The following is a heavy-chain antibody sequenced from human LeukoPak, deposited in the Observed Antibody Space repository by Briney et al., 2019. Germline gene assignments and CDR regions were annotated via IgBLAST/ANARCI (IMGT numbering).Heavy chain of an antibody. V-gene: IGHV3-30*02. J-gene: IGHJ4*02. Sequence: GRSLILSCATSGFTFSSYAMPWVRQTPGRSLERVAFIRSNGNDKYYADSVQGRFIISRDNSKNTLYLQMTTLRTEDTAVYYCANGDSGGSGGGYWGQGTLVSVSS. CDR2: IRSNGNDK. CDR1: GFTFSSYA. D-gene: IGHD1-26*01. CDR3: ANGDSGGSGGGY.